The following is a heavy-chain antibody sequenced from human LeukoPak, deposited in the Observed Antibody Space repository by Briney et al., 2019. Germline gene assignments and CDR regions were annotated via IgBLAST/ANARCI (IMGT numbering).Heavy chain of an antibody. CDR2: ISGSGGST. Sequence: GASLRLPCAASGFTFSSYAMSWVRQAPGKGLEWVSAISGSGGSTYYADSVKGRFTISRDNSKNTLYLQMNSLRAEDTAVYYCAKDLTMIVVVTTTSRGDYWGQGTLVTVSS. V-gene: IGHV3-23*01. J-gene: IGHJ4*02. CDR1: GFTFSSYA. CDR3: AKDLTMIVVVTTTSRGDY. D-gene: IGHD3-22*01.